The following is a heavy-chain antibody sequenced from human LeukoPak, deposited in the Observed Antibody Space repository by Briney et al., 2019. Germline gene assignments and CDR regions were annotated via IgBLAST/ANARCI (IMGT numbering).Heavy chain of an antibody. V-gene: IGHV3-33*01. CDR2: IWYDRSNK. CDR1: GFTFSSYG. D-gene: IGHD2-2*02. CDR3: ARGFPAAIISDDDFDY. Sequence: GGSLRLSCAASGFTFSSYGVHWVRQAPGKGLEWVAVIWYDRSNKYYADSVKGRFTISRDNSKNTLYLQMNSLRAEDTAVYYCARGFPAAIISDDDFDYWGQGTLVTVSS. J-gene: IGHJ4*02.